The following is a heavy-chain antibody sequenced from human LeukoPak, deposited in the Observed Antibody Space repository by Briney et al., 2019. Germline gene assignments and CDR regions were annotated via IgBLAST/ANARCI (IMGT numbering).Heavy chain of an antibody. J-gene: IGHJ4*02. CDR1: GGSISSGGYS. D-gene: IGHD3-10*01. V-gene: IGHV4-30-2*01. CDR2: IYHSGST. CDR3: ARVRGYYGPDC. Sequence: SQTLSLTCAVSGGSISSGGYSWSWIRQPPGKGLEWIGYIYHSGSTYYNPSLKSRVTISVDRSKNQFSLKLSSVTAADTAVYYCARVRGYYGPDCWGQGTLVTVSS.